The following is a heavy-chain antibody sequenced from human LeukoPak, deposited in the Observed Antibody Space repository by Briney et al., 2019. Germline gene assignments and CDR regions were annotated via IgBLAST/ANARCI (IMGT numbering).Heavy chain of an antibody. CDR1: GFTVSSNY. V-gene: IGHV3-53*01. J-gene: IGHJ5*02. CDR2: IYSGGST. Sequence: GGSLRLSCAASGFTVSSNYMSWVRQAPGKGLEWVSVIYSGGSTYYADSVKGRFTIYRDNSKNTLYLQMNSLRAEDTAVYYCARRLWFGELSFDPWGQGTLVTVSS. D-gene: IGHD3-10*01. CDR3: ARRLWFGELSFDP.